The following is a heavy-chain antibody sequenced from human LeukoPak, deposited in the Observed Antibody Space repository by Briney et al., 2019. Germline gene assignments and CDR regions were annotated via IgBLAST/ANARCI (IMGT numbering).Heavy chain of an antibody. D-gene: IGHD3-22*01. J-gene: IGHJ4*02. CDR3: ARASYDSSGYYEWFFDY. CDR2: IKQDGSEK. Sequence: GGSLRLSCAASGFTFSSSWMSWVRQAPGKGLEWVANIKQDGSEKYYVDSVKGRFTISRDNAKNSLYLQMNSLRAEDTAVYYCARASYDSSGYYEWFFDYWGQGTLVTVSS. V-gene: IGHV3-7*01. CDR1: GFTFSSSW.